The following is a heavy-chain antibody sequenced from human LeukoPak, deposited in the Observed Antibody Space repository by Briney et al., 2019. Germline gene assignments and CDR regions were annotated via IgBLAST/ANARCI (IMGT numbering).Heavy chain of an antibody. CDR1: GGSISSYY. CDR2: IYYSGST. CDR3: ARDVDPFSY. V-gene: IGHV4-59*01. J-gene: IGHJ4*02. D-gene: IGHD5-12*01. Sequence: PSETLSLTCTVSGGSISSYYWSWIRQPPGKGLEWIGYIYYSGSTNYNPSLKSRVTISVDTSKNQFSLKLSSVTAADTAVYYCARDVDPFSYWGQGTLVTVSS.